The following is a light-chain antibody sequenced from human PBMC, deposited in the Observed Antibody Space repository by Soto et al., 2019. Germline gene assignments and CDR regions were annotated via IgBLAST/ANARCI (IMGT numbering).Light chain of an antibody. J-gene: IGLJ1*01. CDR3: NSFRVSHLYV. Sequence: QSVLSQPASVSGSPGQTITICCTGTSTDVGGYNAVSWYQHHPGKAPKLIIYEVTHRPSGVSDRFSASKSGNTASPTISGLQAEDEADYYCNSFRVSHLYVFGTGTKVTVL. V-gene: IGLV2-14*01. CDR1: STDVGGYNA. CDR2: EVT.